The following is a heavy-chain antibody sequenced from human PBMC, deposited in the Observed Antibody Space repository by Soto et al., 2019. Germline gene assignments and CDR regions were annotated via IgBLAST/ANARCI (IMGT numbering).Heavy chain of an antibody. CDR3: ARSMTTVVTLDY. CDR2: IFYSGGT. D-gene: IGHD4-17*01. Sequence: SETLSLTCTVSGGSILDSTYYWAWIRQPPGKGLEWIGTIFYSGGTFYTPSLKSRVTMSVDTSNNQFSLKLSSVTAADTAVYYCARSMTTVVTLDYWGQGTLVTVSS. CDR1: GGSILDSTYY. V-gene: IGHV4-39*01. J-gene: IGHJ4*02.